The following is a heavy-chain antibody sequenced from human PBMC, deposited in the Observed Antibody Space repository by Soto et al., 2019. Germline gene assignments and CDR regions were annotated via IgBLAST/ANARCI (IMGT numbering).Heavy chain of an antibody. CDR3: ARGHEGYCSGGSCHY. D-gene: IGHD2-15*01. CDR1: GGSFSGYY. J-gene: IGHJ4*02. V-gene: IGHV4-34*01. CDR2: INHSGST. Sequence: QVQLQQWGAGLLKPSETLSLTCAVYGGSFSGYYWSWIRQPPGKGLEWIGEINHSGSTNYNPSLKGRVTISVDTSKNQFSLKLSSVTAADTAVYYCARGHEGYCSGGSCHYWGQGTLVTVSS.